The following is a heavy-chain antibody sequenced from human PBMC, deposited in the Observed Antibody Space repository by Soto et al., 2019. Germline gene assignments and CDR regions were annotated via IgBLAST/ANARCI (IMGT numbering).Heavy chain of an antibody. D-gene: IGHD4-17*01. CDR1: GGSVSSGSYY. J-gene: IGHJ5*02. V-gene: IGHV4-61*01. CDR2: IYYSGST. CDR3: ARGHVPTPVPYGGFDP. Sequence: PSETLSLTCTVSGGSVSSGSYYWSWIRQPPGKGLEWIGYIYYSGSTNYNPSLKSRVTISVDTSKNQFSLKLSSVTAADTAVYYCARGHVPTPVPYGGFDPWGQGTLVIVSS.